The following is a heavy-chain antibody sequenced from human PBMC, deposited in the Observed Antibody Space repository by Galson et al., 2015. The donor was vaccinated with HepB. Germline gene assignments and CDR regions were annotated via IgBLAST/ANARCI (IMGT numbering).Heavy chain of an antibody. CDR2: IYYSGST. V-gene: IGHV4-59*01. J-gene: IGHJ4*02. CDR3: ARGRPGSGNYNNSFDY. Sequence: SETLSLTCTVSGGSISSYYWSWIRQPPGKGLEWIGYIYYSGSTNYNPSLKSRVTISLDTSNNQFSLKLTSVTAADTAIYYCARGRPGSGNYNNSFDYWGQGTLVTVSS. D-gene: IGHD1-26*01. CDR1: GGSISSYY.